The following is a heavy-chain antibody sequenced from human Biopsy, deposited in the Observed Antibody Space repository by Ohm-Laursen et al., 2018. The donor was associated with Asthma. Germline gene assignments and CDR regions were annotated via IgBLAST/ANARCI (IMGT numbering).Heavy chain of an antibody. V-gene: IGHV1-46*02. CDR1: GFSFDNYF. D-gene: IGHD2-8*01. J-gene: IGHJ4*02. CDR3: ARARETTNYGDSDFDI. Sequence: GPVKVSCKASGFSFDNYFMHWVRQAPGQGLEWMGIINPSGAGTRYAEKFKGRLIVSRDASTSTAFMELRSLRSDDTAIYFCARARETTNYGDSDFDIWGQGTLITVSS. CDR2: INPSGAGT.